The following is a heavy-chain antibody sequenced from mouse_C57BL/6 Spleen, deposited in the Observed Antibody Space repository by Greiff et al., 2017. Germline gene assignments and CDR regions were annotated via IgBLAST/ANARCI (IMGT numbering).Heavy chain of an antibody. V-gene: IGHV1-22*01. CDR1: GYTFTDYN. J-gene: IGHJ2*01. D-gene: IGHD4-1*01. CDR2: INPNNGGT. CDR3: ARMVILTGGYFDY. Sequence: VQLKQSGPELVKPGASVKMSCKASGYTFTDYNMHWVKQSHGKSLEWIGYINPNNGGTSYNQKFKGKATLTVNKSSSTAYMELRSLTSEDSAVYYWARMVILTGGYFDYWGQGTTLTVSS.